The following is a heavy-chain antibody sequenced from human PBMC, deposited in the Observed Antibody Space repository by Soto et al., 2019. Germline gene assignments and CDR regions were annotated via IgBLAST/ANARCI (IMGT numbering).Heavy chain of an antibody. D-gene: IGHD6-6*01. J-gene: IGHJ6*02. Sequence: SVKVFCKASGGTFSSYAISWVRQAPGHGLEWMGGIIPIFGTANYAQKFQGRVTITADESTSTAYMELSSLRSEDTAVYYCARDRRPDYSSSSLIYYYYGMDVWGQGTTVTVSS. V-gene: IGHV1-69*13. CDR1: GGTFSSYA. CDR3: ARDRRPDYSSSSLIYYYYGMDV. CDR2: IIPIFGTA.